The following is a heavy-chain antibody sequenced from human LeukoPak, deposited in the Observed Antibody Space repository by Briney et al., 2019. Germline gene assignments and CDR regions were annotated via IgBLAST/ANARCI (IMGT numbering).Heavy chain of an antibody. CDR2: ISSSGRLM. CDR3: ARGFYVDNY. CDR1: GFTFSDYY. Sequence: GGSLRLSCAASGFTFSDYYINWIRQAPGKGLEWVSHISSSGRLMQYADSVKGRFTITRDNAQNFMSLQMNSLRAEDTAVYYCARGFYVDNYWGQGTLVTVSS. J-gene: IGHJ4*02. V-gene: IGHV3-11*04. D-gene: IGHD5-12*01.